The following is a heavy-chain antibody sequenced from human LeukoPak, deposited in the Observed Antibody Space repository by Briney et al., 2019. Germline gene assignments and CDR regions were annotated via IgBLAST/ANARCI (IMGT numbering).Heavy chain of an antibody. Sequence: ASVKVACKTSGYTFTGYYLHWVRQAPGQGLEWIGWIDPNSGGTNSAQNFQGRVTMTRDTSISTAYMELSRLRSDDTAVYYCARAARFGELLTNWFDPWGQGTLVTVSS. CDR3: ARAARFGELLTNWFDP. V-gene: IGHV1-2*02. CDR2: IDPNSGGT. J-gene: IGHJ5*02. D-gene: IGHD3-10*01. CDR1: GYTFTGYY.